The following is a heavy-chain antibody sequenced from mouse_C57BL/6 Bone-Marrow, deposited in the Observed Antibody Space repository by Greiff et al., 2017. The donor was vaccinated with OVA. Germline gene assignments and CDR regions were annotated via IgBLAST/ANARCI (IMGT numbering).Heavy chain of an antibody. V-gene: IGHV5-6*01. CDR2: ISSGGSYT. CDR1: GFTFSSYG. D-gene: IGHD3-2*02. Sequence: EVHLVESGGDLVKPGGSLKLSCAASGFTFSSYGMSWVRQTPDKRLEWVATISSGGSYTYYPDSVKGRFTISRDNAKNTLYLQMSSLKSEDTAMYYCARPLDSSGSDDWGQGTTLTVSS. CDR3: ARPLDSSGSDD. J-gene: IGHJ2*01.